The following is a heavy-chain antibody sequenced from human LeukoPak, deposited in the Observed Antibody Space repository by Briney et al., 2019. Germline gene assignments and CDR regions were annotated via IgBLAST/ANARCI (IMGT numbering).Heavy chain of an antibody. D-gene: IGHD2-2*01. J-gene: IGHJ4*02. CDR1: GFTFSSYS. CDR2: ISSSSSYM. Sequence: PGGSLTLAWAASGFTFSSYSMSWGRQAPGKRLQWVSSISSSSSYMYYADSLKGRVTISRDNAKNSLYLQMNSLRAEDTAVYYCASSTSRAGGPGGHSFDYWGQGTLVTVSS. V-gene: IGHV3-21*01. CDR3: ASSTSRAGGPGGHSFDY.